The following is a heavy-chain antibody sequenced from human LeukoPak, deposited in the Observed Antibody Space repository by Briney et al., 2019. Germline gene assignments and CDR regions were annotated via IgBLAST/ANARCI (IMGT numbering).Heavy chain of an antibody. CDR1: GFTFSTYS. CDR3: ARILGNCNGGGCASAAG. D-gene: IGHD2-15*01. Sequence: GGSLRLSCAASGFTFSTYSMNWVRQAPGKGLEWVSYISSSSNIYYADSVKGRFTISRDNAKNSLYLQMNSLRAADTAVYYCARILGNCNGGGCASAAGWGQGTLVIVSS. CDR2: ISSSSNI. J-gene: IGHJ4*02. V-gene: IGHV3-48*01.